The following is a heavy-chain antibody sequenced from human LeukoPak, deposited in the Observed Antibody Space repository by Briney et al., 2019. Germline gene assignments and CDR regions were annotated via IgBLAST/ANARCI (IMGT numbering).Heavy chain of an antibody. CDR1: GGSFSGYY. J-gene: IGHJ4*02. V-gene: IGHV4-34*01. CDR3: ARRLGFGGQAAVLYY. CDR2: INHSGST. D-gene: IGHD2-15*01. Sequence: PSETLSLTCAVYGGSFSGYYWSWIRQPPGKGLEWIGEINHSGSTNYNPSLKSRVTISVDTSKNQFSLKLSSVTAADTAVYYCARRLGFGGQAAVLYYWGQGTLVTVSS.